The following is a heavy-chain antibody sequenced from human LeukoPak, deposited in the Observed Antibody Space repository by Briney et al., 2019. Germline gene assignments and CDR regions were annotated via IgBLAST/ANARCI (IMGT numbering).Heavy chain of an antibody. CDR3: ARQRGGQYEDGFDI. J-gene: IGHJ3*02. Sequence: GASVKVSCKASGYTFTGYYMHWVRQAPGQGLEWMGWINPNSGGTNYAQKFQGRVTMTRDTAISTAYMELSSLRSEDTAVYYCARQRGGQYEDGFDIWGQGTMVTVSS. CDR1: GYTFTGYY. D-gene: IGHD2-8*01. CDR2: INPNSGGT. V-gene: IGHV1-2*02.